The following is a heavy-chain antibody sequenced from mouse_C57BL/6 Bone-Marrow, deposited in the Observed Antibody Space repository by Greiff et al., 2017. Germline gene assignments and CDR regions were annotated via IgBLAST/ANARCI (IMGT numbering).Heavy chain of an antibody. V-gene: IGHV1-53*01. CDR1: GYTFTSYW. CDR3: ASGPRIYYNYEAWFAY. Sequence: QVQLQQPGTELVKPGASVKLSCKASGYTFTSYWMHWVKQRPGQGLEWIGNINPSNGGTNYNEKFKSKATLTVDKSSSTAYMQLSSLTSEDSAVSYWASGPRIYYNYEAWFAYWGRGTLVTVSA. CDR2: INPSNGGT. D-gene: IGHD2-4*01. J-gene: IGHJ3*01.